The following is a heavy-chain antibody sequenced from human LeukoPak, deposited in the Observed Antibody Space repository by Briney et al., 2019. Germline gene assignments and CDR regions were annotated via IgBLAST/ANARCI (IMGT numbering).Heavy chain of an antibody. CDR2: FDPEDGET. Sequence: ASVKVSCKVSGYTLTELSMHWVRQAPGEGLEWMGGFDPEDGETIYAQKFQDRVTMTEDTSTDTAYMELSSLRSEDTAVYYCATDQPILGYFGLDLWGQGTTVTVSS. J-gene: IGHJ6*02. V-gene: IGHV1-24*01. CDR3: ATDQPILGYFGLDL. D-gene: IGHD3-3*01. CDR1: GYTLTELS.